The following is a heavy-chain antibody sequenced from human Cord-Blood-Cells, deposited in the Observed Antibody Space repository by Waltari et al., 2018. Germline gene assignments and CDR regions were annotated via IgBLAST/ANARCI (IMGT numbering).Heavy chain of an antibody. V-gene: IGHV1-69*09. J-gene: IGHJ4*02. Sequence: QVQLVQSGAEVKKPGSSVKVSCQASGGTFSSYAISWVRQAPGQGLEWMGRIIPILGIANYAQKFQGRVTITADKSTSTAYMELSSLRSEDTAVYYWARDDNYFDYWGQGTLVTVSS. CDR2: IIPILGIA. D-gene: IGHD3-22*01. CDR1: GGTFSSYA. CDR3: ARDDNYFDY.